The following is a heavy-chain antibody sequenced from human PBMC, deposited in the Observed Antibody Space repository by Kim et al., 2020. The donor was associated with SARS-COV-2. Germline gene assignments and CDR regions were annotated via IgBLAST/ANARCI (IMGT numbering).Heavy chain of an antibody. CDR3: AREIILTGYYFTSGPGPHASDAFDI. D-gene: IGHD3-9*01. CDR1: GYTFTSYG. V-gene: IGHV1-18*04. J-gene: IGHJ3*02. CDR2: ISAYNGNT. Sequence: ASVKVSCKASGYTFTSYGISWVRQAPGQGLEWMGWISAYNGNTNYAQKLQGRVTMTTDTSTSTAYMELRSLRSDDTAVYYCAREIILTGYYFTSGPGPHASDAFDIWGQGTMVTVSS.